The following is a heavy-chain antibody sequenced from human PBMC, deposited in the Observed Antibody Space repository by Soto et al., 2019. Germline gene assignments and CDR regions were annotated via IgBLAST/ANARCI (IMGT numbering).Heavy chain of an antibody. D-gene: IGHD2-15*01. CDR1: GFTVSSNY. Sequence: GGSLRLSCAASGFTVSSNYMSWVRQAPGKGLEWVSVIYSGGSTYYADSVKGRFTISRDNSKNTLYLQMNSLRAEDTAVYYCARDKGQYCSGGSCYPDYWGQGTLVTVSS. V-gene: IGHV3-66*01. J-gene: IGHJ4*02. CDR3: ARDKGQYCSGGSCYPDY. CDR2: IYSGGST.